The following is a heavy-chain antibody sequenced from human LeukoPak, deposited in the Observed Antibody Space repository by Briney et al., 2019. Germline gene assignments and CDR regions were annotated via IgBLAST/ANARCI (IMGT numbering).Heavy chain of an antibody. CDR1: GYTFTGYY. V-gene: IGHV1-2*02. CDR3: ARKDGGRDGMDV. CDR2: LNPNTLVT. J-gene: IGHJ6*01. D-gene: IGHD4-23*01. Sequence: RWASVKVSCKASGYTFTGYYMHWVRQAPGQGLEWMGWLNPNTLVTNYAQHFQGRVSMTWDTSISTGYMDLHSLTSDDTAVYYCARKDGGRDGMDVWGKGPRSPSPQ.